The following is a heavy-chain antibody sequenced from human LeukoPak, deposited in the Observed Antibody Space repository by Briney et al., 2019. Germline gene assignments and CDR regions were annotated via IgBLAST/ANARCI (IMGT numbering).Heavy chain of an antibody. CDR3: ARTPDSYDSRGYQYWYFDL. D-gene: IGHD3-22*01. Sequence: GESLKISCKGSGYSFTSYWISWVRQMPGKGLEWMGRTDPSDSYTNYSPSFQGHVTISADKSISTAYLQWSSLKASDTAMYYCARTPDSYDSRGYQYWYFDLWGRGTLVTVPS. J-gene: IGHJ2*01. CDR2: TDPSDSYT. CDR1: GYSFTSYW. V-gene: IGHV5-10-1*01.